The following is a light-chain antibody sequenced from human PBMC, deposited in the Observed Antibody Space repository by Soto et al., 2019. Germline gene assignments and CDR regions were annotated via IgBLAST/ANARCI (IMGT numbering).Light chain of an antibody. Sequence: EIVLTQSPGTLSLSPWERATLSCRASQSFNSIYLAWYQQKPGQAPRLLIYGASSRATGIPDRFSGSGSGTDFTLTISRLEPEDFAVYYCQQYGSSTITFGQGTRLEIK. CDR2: GAS. J-gene: IGKJ5*01. V-gene: IGKV3-20*01. CDR1: QSFNSIY. CDR3: QQYGSSTIT.